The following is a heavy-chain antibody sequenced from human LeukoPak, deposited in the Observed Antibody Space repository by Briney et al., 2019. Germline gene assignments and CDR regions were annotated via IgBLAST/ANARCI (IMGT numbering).Heavy chain of an antibody. J-gene: IGHJ4*02. CDR3: AKSGSSWYYFDY. CDR1: GFTFDDYA. V-gene: IGHV3-9*03. Sequence: SGGSLRLSCAASGFTFDDYAMHWVRQAPGKGLEWVSGISWNSGSIGYADSVKGRFTISRDNAKNSLHLQMNSLRAEDMALYYCAKSGSSWYYFDYWGQGTLVTVSS. CDR2: ISWNSGSI. D-gene: IGHD6-13*01.